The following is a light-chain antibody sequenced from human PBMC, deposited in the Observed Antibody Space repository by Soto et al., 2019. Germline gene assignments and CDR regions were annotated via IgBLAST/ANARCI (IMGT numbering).Light chain of an antibody. CDR1: QTISNW. CDR3: QHYNSHSSHA. CDR2: DAS. J-gene: IGKJ4*01. V-gene: IGKV1-5*01. Sequence: DIQMTQSPSTLSASIGDRVTITCRASQTISNWLAWYQQKPGKPPRLLIYDASRSQTGVPSRFSGIVSGTEFTLTLTSLQPDDVSTYSCQHYNSHSSHAFGGGAKVELK.